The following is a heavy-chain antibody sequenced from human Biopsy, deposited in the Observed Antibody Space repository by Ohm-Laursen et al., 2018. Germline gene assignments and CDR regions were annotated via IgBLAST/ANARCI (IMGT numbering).Heavy chain of an antibody. CDR1: GYTFITYY. V-gene: IGHV1-46*01. J-gene: IGHJ4*02. CDR3: ARDRIGGRGDPPDH. CDR2: INPSGGST. Sequence: ASVKVSCKAFGYTFITYYVNWVRQAPGQGLEWMGKINPSGGSTSYAQKFQGRVTMTRDTSTTTVYMKLSSLRSEDTAVYYCARDRIGGRGDPPDHWGQGTLVTVSS. D-gene: IGHD3-10*01.